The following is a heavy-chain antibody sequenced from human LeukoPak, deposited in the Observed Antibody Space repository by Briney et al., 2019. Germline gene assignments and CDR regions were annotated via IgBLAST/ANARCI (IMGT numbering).Heavy chain of an antibody. Sequence: ASVKVSCKASGYTFTSFAINWVRQAPGQGLEWMGWINTNTGNPTYAQGFTGRFVFSLDASVSTAYLQISSLKAEDTAVYYCARDLVLRFLGHFGYWGQGTLVTVSS. CDR2: INTNTGNP. J-gene: IGHJ4*02. CDR3: ARDLVLRFLGHFGY. D-gene: IGHD3-3*01. V-gene: IGHV7-4-1*02. CDR1: GYTFTSFA.